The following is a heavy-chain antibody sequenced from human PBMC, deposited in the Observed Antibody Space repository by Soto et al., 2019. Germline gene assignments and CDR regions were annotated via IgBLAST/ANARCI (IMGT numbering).Heavy chain of an antibody. J-gene: IGHJ4*02. CDR1: GGSISSYY. CDR3: ARYCSGGSCYSSESLDY. CDR2: IYYSRST. D-gene: IGHD2-15*01. Sequence: QVQLQESGPGLVKPSETLSLTCTVSGGSISSYYWSWIRQPPGKGLEWIGYIYYSRSTNYNPSLKSRVTISVDTSKNQFSLKLSSVTAADTAVYYCARYCSGGSCYSSESLDYWGQGTLVTVSS. V-gene: IGHV4-59*08.